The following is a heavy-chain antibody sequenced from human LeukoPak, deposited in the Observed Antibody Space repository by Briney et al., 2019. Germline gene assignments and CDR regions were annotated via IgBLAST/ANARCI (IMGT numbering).Heavy chain of an antibody. CDR2: IYYSGST. J-gene: IGHJ6*03. CDR1: GGSISSYY. CDR3: ARGYCSSTSCPKSYYYMDV. V-gene: IGHV4-59*12. D-gene: IGHD2-2*01. Sequence: SETLSLTCTVSGGSISSYYWSWIRQPPGKGLEWIGYIYYSGSTNYNPSLKSRVTISVDTSKSQFSLKLSSVTAADTAVYYCARGYCSSTSCPKSYYYMDVWGKGTTVTVSS.